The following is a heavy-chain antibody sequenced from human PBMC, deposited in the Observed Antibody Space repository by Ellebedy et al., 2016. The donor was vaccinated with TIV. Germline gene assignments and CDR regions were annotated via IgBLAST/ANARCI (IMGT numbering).Heavy chain of an antibody. CDR2: MNTNSGNT. J-gene: IGHJ6*02. D-gene: IGHD3-10*01. Sequence: AASVKVSCKASGYTFTSYDINWVRQATGQGLEWMGWMNTNSGNTGYAQKFQGRVTMTRNTSISTAYMELSSLRSEDTAVYYCARGFDGSGSYYYYGMDVWGQGTRVTVSS. CDR1: GYTFTSYD. CDR3: ARGFDGSGSYYYYGMDV. V-gene: IGHV1-8*01.